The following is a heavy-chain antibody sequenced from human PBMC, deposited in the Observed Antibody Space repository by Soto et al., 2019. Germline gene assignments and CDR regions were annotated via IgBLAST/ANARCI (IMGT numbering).Heavy chain of an antibody. CDR3: ARSRRGAYSSGWYSPSGYYNYGIDV. D-gene: IGHD6-19*01. V-gene: IGHV5-51*01. Sequence: GESLKISCKGSGYTFTIYWIGWVRQMPGKGLEWMGIIYPSDSDTRYSPSFQGQVTISADTSISTAYLQWTSLKASDTAMYYCARSRRGAYSSGWYSPSGYYNYGIDVWGQGTKVTVSS. CDR1: GYTFTIYW. CDR2: IYPSDSDT. J-gene: IGHJ6*02.